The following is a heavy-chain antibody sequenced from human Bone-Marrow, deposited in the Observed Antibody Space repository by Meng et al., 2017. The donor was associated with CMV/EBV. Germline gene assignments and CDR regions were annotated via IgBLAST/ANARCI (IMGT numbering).Heavy chain of an antibody. J-gene: IGHJ4*02. CDR2: ISSRAATI. CDR1: GFTFSSYS. V-gene: IGHV3-48*04. D-gene: IGHD3-10*01. CDR3: ATSGRGGQYYFDS. Sequence: GESLKISCAASGFTFSSYSMNWVRQAPGKGLEWVSYISSRAATIYYTDSVKGRFTISRDNAKNSLYLQMNNLRAEDTAVFYCATSGRGGQYYFDSWGQGTLVTVSS.